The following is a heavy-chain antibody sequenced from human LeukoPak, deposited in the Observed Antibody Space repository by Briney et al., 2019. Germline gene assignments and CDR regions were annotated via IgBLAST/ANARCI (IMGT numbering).Heavy chain of an antibody. CDR3: ARDSGRGSGSLFDY. Sequence: GGSLRLSCAASGFTFSSYSMNWVRQAPGKGLEWVAVIWYDGSNKYYTDSVKGRFTISRDSSKNTVYLQMDSLRAEDTAVYYCARDSGRGSGSLFDYWGQGTLVTVSS. CDR2: IWYDGSNK. V-gene: IGHV3-33*08. J-gene: IGHJ4*02. D-gene: IGHD3-10*01. CDR1: GFTFSSYS.